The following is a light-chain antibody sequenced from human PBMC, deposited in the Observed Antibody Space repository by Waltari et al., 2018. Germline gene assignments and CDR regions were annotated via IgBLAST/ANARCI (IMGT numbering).Light chain of an antibody. J-gene: IGKJ4*01. V-gene: IGKV3-11*01. Sequence: EIVLTQSPATLSLSPGERATLSCWASQSISSHIAWYQHKPGQAPRLLVYVASNRATGIPARFSGSGSGTDFTLTIGSLEPEDFAVYYCQHGHTWPLSFGGGTKVEI. CDR2: VAS. CDR3: QHGHTWPLS. CDR1: QSISSH.